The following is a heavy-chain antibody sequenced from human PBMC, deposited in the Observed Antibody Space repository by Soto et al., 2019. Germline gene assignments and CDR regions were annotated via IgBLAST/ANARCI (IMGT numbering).Heavy chain of an antibody. J-gene: IGHJ6*02. CDR2: IGTAGDT. CDR3: ARGHGRGGWYHYYYYYGMDV. D-gene: IGHD6-19*01. Sequence: AIGTAGDTYYPGSVKGRFTISRENAKNSLYLQMNSLRAGDTAVYYCARGHGRGGWYHYYYYYGMDVWGQGTTVTVSS. V-gene: IGHV3-13*01.